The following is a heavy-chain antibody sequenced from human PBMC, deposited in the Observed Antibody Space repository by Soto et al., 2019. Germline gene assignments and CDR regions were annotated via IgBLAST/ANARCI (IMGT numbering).Heavy chain of an antibody. J-gene: IGHJ4*02. V-gene: IGHV2-5*02. Sequence: SGPTLVNPTQTLTLTCSFSGFSPSTSGVGMGWIRQPPGKALEWLALVYWDDDKRYSPSLKSRLTITKDTSKNQVVLTLTNMDPVDTATYYCARHTTTSGYFDYWGQGTLVT. CDR2: VYWDDDK. D-gene: IGHD4-17*01. CDR3: ARHTTTSGYFDY. CDR1: GFSPSTSGVG.